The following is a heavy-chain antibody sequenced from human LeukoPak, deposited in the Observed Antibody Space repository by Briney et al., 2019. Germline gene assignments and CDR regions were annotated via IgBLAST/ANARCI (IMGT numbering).Heavy chain of an antibody. CDR2: ISDDGSTT. CDR1: GFTFSSSW. V-gene: IGHV3-74*01. CDR3: ARAYSRNRFDP. D-gene: IGHD5-12*01. Sequence: PGGSLRRSCAASGFTFSSSWMHWVRQAPGKGLVWVSRISDDGSTTTYADSVKGRFTVSRDNAKNTLHLQMNSLRAEDTAVYYCARAYSRNRFDPWGQGSLVAVSS. J-gene: IGHJ5*02.